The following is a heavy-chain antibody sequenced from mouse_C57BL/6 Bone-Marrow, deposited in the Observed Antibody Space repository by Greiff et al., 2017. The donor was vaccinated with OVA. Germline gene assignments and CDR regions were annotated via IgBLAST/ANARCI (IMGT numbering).Heavy chain of an antibody. CDR3: TRDSSGLYYAMDY. CDR2: IRLKSDNYAT. Sequence: EVNVVESGGGLVQPGGSMKLSCVASGFTFSNYWMNWVRQSPEKGLEWVAQIRLKSDNYATHYAESVKGRFTISRDDSKSSVYLQMNNLRAEDTGIYYCTRDSSGLYYAMDYWGQGTSVTVSS. J-gene: IGHJ4*01. D-gene: IGHD3-2*02. V-gene: IGHV6-3*01. CDR1: GFTFSNYW.